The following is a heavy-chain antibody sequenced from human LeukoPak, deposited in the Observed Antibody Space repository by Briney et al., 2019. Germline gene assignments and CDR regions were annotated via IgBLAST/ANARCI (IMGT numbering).Heavy chain of an antibody. J-gene: IGHJ6*03. CDR3: ARYPGYYYYYMDV. CDR2: INHSGST. V-gene: IGHV4-34*01. CDR1: GGSFSGYY. Sequence: SETLSLTCAVYGGSFSGYYWSWIRQPPGKGLECIGEINHSGSTNYNPSLKSRVTISVDTSKNQFSLKLSSVTAADTAVYYCARYPGYYYYYMDVWGKGTTVTISS.